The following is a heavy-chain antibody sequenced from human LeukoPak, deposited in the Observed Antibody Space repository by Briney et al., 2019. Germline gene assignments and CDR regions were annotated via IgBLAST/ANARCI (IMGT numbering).Heavy chain of an antibody. CDR1: GFTFSSYA. Sequence: PGGSLRLSCAASGFTFSSYAMSWVRQAPGKGLEWVSAISGSGGSTYYADSVKGRFTISRDNSKNTLYLQMNSLRAEDTAVYYCAKDRGYCSSTSCASINYFDYWGQGTLVTVSS. J-gene: IGHJ4*02. CDR2: ISGSGGST. D-gene: IGHD2-2*01. V-gene: IGHV3-23*01. CDR3: AKDRGYCSSTSCASINYFDY.